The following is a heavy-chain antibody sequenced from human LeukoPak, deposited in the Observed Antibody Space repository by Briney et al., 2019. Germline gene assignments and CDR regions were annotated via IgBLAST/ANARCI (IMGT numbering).Heavy chain of an antibody. V-gene: IGHV3-11*05. D-gene: IGHD2-2*01. CDR2: ISSSSSYT. Sequence: GGSLRLSCAASGXTFSDYYMSWIRQAPGKGLEWVSYISSSSSYTNYAGSVKGRFTISRDNAKNSLYLQMNSLRAEDTAVYYCARGYVVVPAASYWGQGTLVTVSS. CDR3: ARGYVVVPAASY. J-gene: IGHJ4*02. CDR1: GXTFSDYY.